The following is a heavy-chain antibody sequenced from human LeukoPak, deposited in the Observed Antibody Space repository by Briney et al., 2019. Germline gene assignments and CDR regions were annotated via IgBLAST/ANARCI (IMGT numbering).Heavy chain of an antibody. V-gene: IGHV3-53*01. D-gene: IGHD1-26*01. CDR1: GFSFSTNY. CDR3: ARAHVGVLMIYYYYYMDV. Sequence: PGGSLRLSCAASGFSFSTNYMSWVRQAPGKGLEGVSLIYSAGNTNYSDSVKGPFTISRDNSKNTLYLQMNSLGVEDTAVYYCARAHVGVLMIYYYYYMDVWGKGTTVTVSS. J-gene: IGHJ6*03. CDR2: IYSAGNT.